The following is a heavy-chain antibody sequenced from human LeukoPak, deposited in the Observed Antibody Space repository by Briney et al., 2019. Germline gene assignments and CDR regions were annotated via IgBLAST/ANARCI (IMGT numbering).Heavy chain of an antibody. Sequence: GGSLRLSCTASGFTFGDYAMSWFRQAPGKGLEWVGFIRSKAYGGTTEYAASVKGRFTISRDDSKSIAYLQMNSLKTEDTAVYYCTRVSMITFGGVIASLDYWGQGTLVTVSS. CDR2: IRSKAYGGTT. CDR3: TRVSMITFGGVIASLDY. J-gene: IGHJ4*02. D-gene: IGHD3-16*02. V-gene: IGHV3-49*03. CDR1: GFTFGDYA.